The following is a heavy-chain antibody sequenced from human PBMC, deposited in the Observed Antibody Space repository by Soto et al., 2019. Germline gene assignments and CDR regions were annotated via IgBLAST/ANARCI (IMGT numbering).Heavy chain of an antibody. J-gene: IGHJ4*02. Sequence: ASVKVSCKASGYTFTSYGISWVRQAPGQGLEWMGWISAYNGNTNYAQKLQGRVTMTTDTSTSTAYMELRSLRSDDTAVYYCARDELLHRRGYSSGWFSTDYWGQGTLVTVSS. D-gene: IGHD6-19*01. CDR1: GYTFTSYG. CDR3: ARDELLHRRGYSSGWFSTDY. V-gene: IGHV1-18*01. CDR2: ISAYNGNT.